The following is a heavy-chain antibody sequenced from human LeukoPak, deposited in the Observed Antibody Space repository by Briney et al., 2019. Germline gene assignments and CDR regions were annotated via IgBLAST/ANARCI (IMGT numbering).Heavy chain of an antibody. J-gene: IGHJ3*02. V-gene: IGHV4-4*07. CDR1: GGSISSYY. CDR2: IYTSGST. Sequence: SETLSLTCTVSGGSISSYYWSWIRQPAGKGLEWIGRIYTSGSTNYNPSLKSRVTISVDMSKNQFSLKLSSVTAADTAVYYCARDETHYYDSSGDAFDIWGQGTMVTVSS. D-gene: IGHD3-22*01. CDR3: ARDETHYYDSSGDAFDI.